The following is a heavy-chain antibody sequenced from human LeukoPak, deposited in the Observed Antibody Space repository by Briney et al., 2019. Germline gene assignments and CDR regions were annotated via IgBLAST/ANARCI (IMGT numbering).Heavy chain of an antibody. J-gene: IGHJ3*02. CDR1: GYTFTRYY. CDR3: ARASYHDAFDI. Sequence: ASVKVSCKASGYTFTRYYMHWVRQAPGQGLEWMGIINPSGGSTSYAQKFQVRVTMTRDMSTSTVYMELSSLRSEDTAVYYCARASYHDAFDIWGQGTMVTVSS. CDR2: INPSGGST. D-gene: IGHD2-2*01. V-gene: IGHV1-46*01.